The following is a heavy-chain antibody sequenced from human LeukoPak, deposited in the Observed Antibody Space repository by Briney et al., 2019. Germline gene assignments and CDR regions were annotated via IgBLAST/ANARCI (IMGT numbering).Heavy chain of an antibody. J-gene: IGHJ6*04. CDR1: GFTFSSYS. D-gene: IGHD1-1*01. V-gene: IGHV3-21*01. CDR2: ISSSSSYI. Sequence: GGSLRLSCAASGFTFSSYSMNWVRQAPGKGLEWVSSISSSSSYIYYADSVKGRFTISRDNAKNSLYLQMNSLRAEDTAVYYCARASQLVNWNDPSGGYYGMDVWGKGTTVTVSS. CDR3: ARASQLVNWNDPSGGYYGMDV.